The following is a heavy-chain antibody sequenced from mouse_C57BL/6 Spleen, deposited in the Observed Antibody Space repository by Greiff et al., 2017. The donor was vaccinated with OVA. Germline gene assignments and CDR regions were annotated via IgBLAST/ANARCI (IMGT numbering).Heavy chain of an antibody. CDR3: ARPGSSPYWYFDV. CDR1: GFTFSDYY. D-gene: IGHD1-1*01. V-gene: IGHV5-12*01. J-gene: IGHJ1*03. CDR2: ISNGGGST. Sequence: EVQVVESGGGLVQPGGSLKLSCAASGFTFSDYYMYWVRQTPEKRLEWVAYISNGGGSTYYPDTVKGRFTISRDNAKNTLYLQMSRLKSEDTAMYYCARPGSSPYWYFDVWGTGTTVTVSS.